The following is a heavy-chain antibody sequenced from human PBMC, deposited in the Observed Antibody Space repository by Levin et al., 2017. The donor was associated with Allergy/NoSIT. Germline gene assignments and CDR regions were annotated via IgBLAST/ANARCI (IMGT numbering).Heavy chain of an antibody. J-gene: IGHJ3*02. CDR1: GGSVSSGSYY. CDR2: IYYSGST. Sequence: SETLSLTCTVSGGSVSSGSYYWSWIRQPPGKGLEWIGYIYYSGSTNYNPSLKSRVTISVDTSKNQFSLKLSSVTAADTAVYYCARDIRDPGAFDIWGQGTMVTVSS. D-gene: IGHD3-10*01. CDR3: ARDIRDPGAFDI. V-gene: IGHV4-61*01.